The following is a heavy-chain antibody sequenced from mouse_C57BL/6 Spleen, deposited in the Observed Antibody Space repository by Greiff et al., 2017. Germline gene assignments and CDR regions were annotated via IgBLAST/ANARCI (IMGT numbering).Heavy chain of an antibody. CDR1: GYTFTSYW. Sequence: VQLQQPGAELVKPGASVKLSCKASGYTFTSYWMHWVKQRPGQGLEWIGMIHPNSGSTNYNEKFKSKATLTVDKSSSTAYMQLSSLTSEDSAVYYCARSLYDPEGFAYRGQGTLVTVSA. CDR2: IHPNSGST. J-gene: IGHJ3*01. D-gene: IGHD2-3*01. V-gene: IGHV1-64*01. CDR3: ARSLYDPEGFAY.